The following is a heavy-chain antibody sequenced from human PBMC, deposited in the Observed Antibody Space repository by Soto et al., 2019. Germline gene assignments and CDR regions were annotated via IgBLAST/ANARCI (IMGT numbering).Heavy chain of an antibody. CDR3: AREIRSVYYKYWYSDL. CDR1: GYTLTDYY. D-gene: IGHD3-3*01. Sequence: ASVNRSCKASGYTLTDYYIHWGRHAPGQGLEWMGWISPNSGGTKYAQKFQAWVTMTADTSISTAYLELSRLRSDHTAVYYCAREIRSVYYKYWYSDLWGRGTLVTVSS. CDR2: ISPNSGGT. V-gene: IGHV1-2*04. J-gene: IGHJ2*01.